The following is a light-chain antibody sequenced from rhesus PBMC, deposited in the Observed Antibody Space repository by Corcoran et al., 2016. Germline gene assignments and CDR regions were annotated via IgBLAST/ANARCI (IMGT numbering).Light chain of an antibody. Sequence: DIQMTQSPSSLSASVGDRVTITCRASENVNNYLNWYQQKPGKAPKLLIYKASTLQSGVPSRFSGSGSGTDYTFTISSVQPEDVATYYCQHGYGTPFTFGPGTKLDIK. CDR2: KAS. CDR1: ENVNNY. V-gene: IGKV1-74*01. CDR3: QHGYGTPFT. J-gene: IGKJ3*01.